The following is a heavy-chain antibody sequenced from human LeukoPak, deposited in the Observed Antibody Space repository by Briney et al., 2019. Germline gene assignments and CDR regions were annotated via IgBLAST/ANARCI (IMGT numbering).Heavy chain of an antibody. V-gene: IGHV3-7*01. CDR2: IKQDGSEK. D-gene: IGHD1-26*01. J-gene: IGHJ4*02. Sequence: GGSLRLSCAASGFTFSSYWMSWVRQAPGKGLEWVANIKQDGSEKYYVDSVKGRFTISRDNAKNSLYLQMNSLRAEDTAVYYCARVDSPSWELLFGSDYWGQGTLVTVSS. CDR3: ARVDSPSWELLFGSDY. CDR1: GFTFSSYW.